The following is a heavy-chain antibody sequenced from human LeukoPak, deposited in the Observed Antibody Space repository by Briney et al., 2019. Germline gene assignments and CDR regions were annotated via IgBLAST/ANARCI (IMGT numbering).Heavy chain of an antibody. CDR3: ARSSLSYYYDSSGYYGEPDSFDY. Sequence: ASVKVSCKASGYTFTSYYMHWVRQAPGQGLEWMGIINPSGGSTSYAQKFQGRVTMTRDTSTSTVYMELSSLRSEDTAVYYCARSSLSYYYDSSGYYGEPDSFDYWGQGTLVTVSS. J-gene: IGHJ4*02. V-gene: IGHV1-46*01. D-gene: IGHD3-22*01. CDR1: GYTFTSYY. CDR2: INPSGGST.